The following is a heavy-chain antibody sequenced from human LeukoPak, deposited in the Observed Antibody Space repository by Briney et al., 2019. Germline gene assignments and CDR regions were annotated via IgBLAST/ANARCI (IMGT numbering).Heavy chain of an antibody. CDR3: ARAHPLWSGYYYYYYYMGV. V-gene: IGHV5-51*01. CDR1: GYSFTSYW. CDR2: IYPGDSDT. Sequence: GESLKISCKGSGYSFTSYWIGWVRQMPGKGLEWTGIIYPGDSDTRYSPSFQGQDTISADKSISTAYLQWSSLKASDTAMYYCARAHPLWSGYYYYYYYMGVWGKGTTVTISS. J-gene: IGHJ6*03. D-gene: IGHD3-3*01.